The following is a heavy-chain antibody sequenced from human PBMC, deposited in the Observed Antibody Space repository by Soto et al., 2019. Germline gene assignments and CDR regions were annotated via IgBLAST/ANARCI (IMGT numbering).Heavy chain of an antibody. V-gene: IGHV1-46*01. CDR3: AREVTIFGVVTPLYYYYGMDV. CDR2: IYPSDGST. D-gene: IGHD3-3*01. Sequence: GGPVKVSCKASGYTFTSYYMHWVRQAPGQGLEWMGRIYPSDGSTSYAQKFQGRVTITADESTSTAYTELSSLRSEDTAVYYCAREVTIFGVVTPLYYYYGMDVWGQGTTVTVSS. CDR1: GYTFTSYY. J-gene: IGHJ6*02.